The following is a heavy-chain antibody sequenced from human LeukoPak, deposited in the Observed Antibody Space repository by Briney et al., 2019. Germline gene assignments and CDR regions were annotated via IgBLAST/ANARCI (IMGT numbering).Heavy chain of an antibody. Sequence: GGSLRLSCAAAGFTFSTCAINWVRQAPGKGLEWVSAISGSGSKTFYADSVKGRFTISRDNPKNTLYLQMNSLRPEDTAVYYCVKEPRGYSFSFDIWGQGTMVTVSS. CDR3: VKEPRGYSFSFDI. CDR1: GFTFSTCA. D-gene: IGHD5-18*01. CDR2: ISGSGSKT. V-gene: IGHV3-23*01. J-gene: IGHJ3*02.